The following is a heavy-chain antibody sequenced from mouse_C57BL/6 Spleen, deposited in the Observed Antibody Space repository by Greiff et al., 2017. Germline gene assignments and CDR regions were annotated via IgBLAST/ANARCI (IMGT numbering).Heavy chain of an antibody. J-gene: IGHJ4*01. Sequence: EVKLMESGGGLVQPKGSLKLSCAASGFSFNTYAMNWVRQAPGKGLEWVARIRSKSNNYATYYANSVKDRFTISRDDSESMLYLQMNNLKTEDTAMYYCGRHGSNGYAMDYWGQGTSVTVSS. CDR3: GRHGSNGYAMDY. D-gene: IGHD2-5*01. V-gene: IGHV10-1*01. CDR2: IRSKSNNYAT. CDR1: GFSFNTYA.